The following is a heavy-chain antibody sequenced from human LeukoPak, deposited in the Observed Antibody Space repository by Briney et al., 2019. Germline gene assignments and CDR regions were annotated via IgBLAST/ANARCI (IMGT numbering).Heavy chain of an antibody. Sequence: PGGSLRLSCAASGFTVSSNYMSWVRQAPGKGLEWVSVIYSGGSTYYADSVKGRFTISRDNSKNTLYLQMNSLRAEDTAVYYCAKPITAYVALFYFDYWGQGTLVTVSS. V-gene: IGHV3-53*01. CDR1: GFTVSSNY. J-gene: IGHJ4*02. CDR2: IYSGGST. CDR3: AKPITAYVALFYFDY. D-gene: IGHD3-16*01.